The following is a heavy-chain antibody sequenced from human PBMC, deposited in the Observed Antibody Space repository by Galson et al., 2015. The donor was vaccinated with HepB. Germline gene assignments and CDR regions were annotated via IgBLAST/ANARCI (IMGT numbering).Heavy chain of an antibody. CDR2: ISTYNGDT. CDR3: ARDRHREEEFYFDH. J-gene: IGHJ4*02. V-gene: IGHV1-18*04. D-gene: IGHD3-10*01. Sequence: SVKVSCKASGYTFTTYDITWVRQAPGQGLEWMGWISTYNGDTNYAQKVQGRVTMSTDTSTSTAYMELRSLRSDDTAVYYCARDRHREEEFYFDHWGQGTLVTVSS. CDR1: GYTFTTYD.